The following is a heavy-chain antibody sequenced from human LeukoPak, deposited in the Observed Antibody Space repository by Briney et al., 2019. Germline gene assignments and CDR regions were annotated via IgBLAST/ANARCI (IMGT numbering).Heavy chain of an antibody. CDR1: GFTFSSYD. J-gene: IGHJ4*02. V-gene: IGHV3-13*01. Sequence: QSGGSLRLSCAASGFTFSSYDMHWVRQATGKGLEWVSAIGTAGDTYYPGSVKGRFTISRESAKNSLYLQMNSLRAGDTAVYYCARGRYCSGGSCYPTVGFYDYWGQGTLVTVSS. CDR2: IGTAGDT. D-gene: IGHD2-15*01. CDR3: ARGRYCSGGSCYPTVGFYDY.